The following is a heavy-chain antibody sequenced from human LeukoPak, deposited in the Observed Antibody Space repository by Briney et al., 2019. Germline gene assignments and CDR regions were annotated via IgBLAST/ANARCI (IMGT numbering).Heavy chain of an antibody. V-gene: IGHV3-9*01. CDR3: ARIGYSSGFDAFGI. CDR2: ISWNGGFI. CDR1: GFTFDDYA. J-gene: IGHJ3*02. D-gene: IGHD6-19*01. Sequence: GRSLRLSCAASGFTFDDYAMHWVRQAPGRGPEWVSTISWNGGFIDYADSVKGRFTISRDNANNSLYLQMNRLRPDDTAFYYCARIGYSSGFDAFGIWGQGTLVTVSS.